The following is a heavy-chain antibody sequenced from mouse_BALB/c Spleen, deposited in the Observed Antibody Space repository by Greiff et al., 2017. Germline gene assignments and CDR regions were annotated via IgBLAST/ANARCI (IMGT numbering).Heavy chain of an antibody. CDR2: ISYSGST. CDR1: GYSITSDYA. D-gene: IGHD2-3*01. Sequence: ESGPGLVKPSQSLSLTCTVTGYSITSDYAWNWIRQFPGNKLEWMGYISYSGSTSYNPSLKSRISITRDTSKNQFFLQLNSVTTEDTATYYCARSGDGYYFDYWGQGTTLTVSS. CDR3: ARSGDGYYFDY. V-gene: IGHV3-2*02. J-gene: IGHJ2*01.